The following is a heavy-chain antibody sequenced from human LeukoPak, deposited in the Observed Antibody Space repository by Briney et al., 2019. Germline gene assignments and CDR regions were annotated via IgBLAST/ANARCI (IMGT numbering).Heavy chain of an antibody. V-gene: IGHV3-7*01. Sequence: GGSLRPSCAASGFTFSNYWMSWVRQAPGKGLEWVAHIKQDGSEKYYVDSLKGRFTISRDDAKNSLYLQMNSLRAEDTAVYYCARVHYDFWSGYSGALDYWGQGTLVTVSS. J-gene: IGHJ4*02. D-gene: IGHD3-3*01. CDR3: ARVHYDFWSGYSGALDY. CDR1: GFTFSNYW. CDR2: IKQDGSEK.